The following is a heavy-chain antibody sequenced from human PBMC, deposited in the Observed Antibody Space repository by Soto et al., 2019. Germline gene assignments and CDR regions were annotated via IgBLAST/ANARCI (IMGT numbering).Heavy chain of an antibody. V-gene: IGHV3-33*01. D-gene: IGHD3-22*01. CDR2: IWYDVSNK. CDR3: ARDGSYDSSGPFDY. J-gene: IGHJ4*02. Sequence: QVQLVESGGGVVQPGRSLRLSCAASGFTFSSYGMHWVRQAPGKGLEWVAVIWYDVSNKYYADSVKGRFTISRDNSKNTLYLQMNSLRAEDTAVYYCARDGSYDSSGPFDYWGQGTLVTVSS. CDR1: GFTFSSYG.